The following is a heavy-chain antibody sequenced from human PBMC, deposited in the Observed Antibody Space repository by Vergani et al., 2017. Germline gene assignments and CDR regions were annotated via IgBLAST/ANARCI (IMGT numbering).Heavy chain of an antibody. Sequence: DVHLAESGGNLIQPGGSLRLSCGASGFTFSSYAMTWVRLAPGKGLQWVSAISGSGGNTFYTDSVKGRFTISRDNSKDTLYLQMNSLRVEDTAIYYCAKARDPNCKGGNCYSYYYGLDLWGQGTTVTVSS. D-gene: IGHD2-21*01. J-gene: IGHJ6*02. CDR2: ISGSGGNT. CDR3: AKARDPNCKGGNCYSYYYGLDL. V-gene: IGHV3-23*04. CDR1: GFTFSSYA.